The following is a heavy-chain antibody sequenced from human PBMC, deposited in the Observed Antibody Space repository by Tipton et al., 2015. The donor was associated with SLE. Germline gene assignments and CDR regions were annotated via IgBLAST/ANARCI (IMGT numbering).Heavy chain of an antibody. CDR3: ARYVDIVAFDY. V-gene: IGHV4-4*09. D-gene: IGHD5-12*01. CDR1: DDSISSYY. Sequence: TLSLTCTVSDDSISSYYWSWIRQPPGKGLEWIGYIYTSGSTNYNPSLKSRVTISVDKSKNQFSLKLSSVTAADTAVYYCARYVDIVAFDYWGQGTLVTVSS. CDR2: IYTSGST. J-gene: IGHJ4*02.